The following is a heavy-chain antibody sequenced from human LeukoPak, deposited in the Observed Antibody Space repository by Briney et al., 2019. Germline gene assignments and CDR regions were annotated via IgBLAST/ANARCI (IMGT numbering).Heavy chain of an antibody. Sequence: GGSLRLSCVASGFTFSSYWMSWVRQAPGKGLEWVANIKQDGSEKYYVDSVKGRFTISRDNAKNSLYLQMNSPRAEDTAVYYCARAYYYDSSGYFGTRYYYYYMDVWGKGTTVTVSS. CDR1: GFTFSSYW. CDR3: ARAYYYDSSGYFGTRYYYYYMDV. CDR2: IKQDGSEK. D-gene: IGHD3-22*01. V-gene: IGHV3-7*01. J-gene: IGHJ6*03.